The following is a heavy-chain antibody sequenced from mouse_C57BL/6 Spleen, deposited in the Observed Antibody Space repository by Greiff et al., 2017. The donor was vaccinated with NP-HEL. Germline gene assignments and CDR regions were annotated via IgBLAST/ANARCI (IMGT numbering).Heavy chain of an antibody. Sequence: EVQLQQSGAELVKPGASVKLSCTASGFNINDYYMHRVKQRTEQCLARIGRIDPEDGETKYAPKFQGKATITADTSSNAAYLQLSILTSKDTAVYYYAFATVARDYFDCWGKGTTLTVSS. D-gene: IGHD1-1*01. CDR3: AFATVARDYFDC. V-gene: IGHV14-2*01. CDR1: GFNINDYY. CDR2: IDPEDGET. J-gene: IGHJ2*01.